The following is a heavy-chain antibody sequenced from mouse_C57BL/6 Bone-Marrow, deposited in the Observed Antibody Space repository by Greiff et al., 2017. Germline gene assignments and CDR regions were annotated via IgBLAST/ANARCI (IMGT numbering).Heavy chain of an antibody. CDR2: IKPNNGGT. D-gene: IGHD2-2*01. Sequence: VQLQQSGPELVKPGASVTISCKASGYTFTDYYMNWVKQSHGNTLEWIGDIKPNNGGTSYNQKFKGKAKLTVDKSSSTAYMELRSLTSEDSAVYYCARGDGYDDAMDYWGQGTSVTVSS. J-gene: IGHJ4*01. V-gene: IGHV1-26*01. CDR1: GYTFTDYY. CDR3: ARGDGYDDAMDY.